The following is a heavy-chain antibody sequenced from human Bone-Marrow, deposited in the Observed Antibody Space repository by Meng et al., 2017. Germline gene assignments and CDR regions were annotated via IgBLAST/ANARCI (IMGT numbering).Heavy chain of an antibody. D-gene: IGHD6-19*01. CDR1: GFTFRSYE. Sequence: GGSLRLSCAASGFTFRSYEMNWVRQAPGKGLEWVSYISSSGSTTYYADSVKGRFTISRDNAKNSLYLQMNSLRAEDTALYYCARDYSSGGLDHFDYWGQGTLVTVSS. J-gene: IGHJ4*02. CDR3: ARDYSSGGLDHFDY. CDR2: ISSSGSTT. V-gene: IGHV3-48*03.